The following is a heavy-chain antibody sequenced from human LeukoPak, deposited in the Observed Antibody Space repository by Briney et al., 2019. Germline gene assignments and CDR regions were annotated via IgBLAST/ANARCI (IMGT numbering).Heavy chain of an antibody. CDR3: AREPYSSGTNAFDI. CDR1: GGSFSGYY. Sequence: SETLSLTCAVYGGSFSGYYWSWIRQPPGKGLEWIGEINHSGSTNYNPSLKSRVTISVDTSKNQFSLKLSSVTAADTAVYYCAREPYSSGTNAFDIWGQGTMVTVSS. J-gene: IGHJ3*02. D-gene: IGHD3-22*01. CDR2: INHSGST. V-gene: IGHV4-34*01.